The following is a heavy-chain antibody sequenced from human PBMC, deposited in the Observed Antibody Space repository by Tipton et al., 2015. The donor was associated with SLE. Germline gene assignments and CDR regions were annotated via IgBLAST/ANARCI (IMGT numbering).Heavy chain of an antibody. D-gene: IGHD3-22*01. CDR2: IYSSGTT. V-gene: IGHV4-39*07. CDR1: GGSISSGAYL. J-gene: IGHJ3*02. Sequence: TLSLTCIVSGGSISSGAYLWSWIRQHPGKGLEWIGSIYSSGTTYYNPSVKSRVTISLDRSKNQFSLELISVTAADTAVYYCARRHFDTSGYYRGAFDIWGQGKMVTVSS. CDR3: ARRHFDTSGYYRGAFDI.